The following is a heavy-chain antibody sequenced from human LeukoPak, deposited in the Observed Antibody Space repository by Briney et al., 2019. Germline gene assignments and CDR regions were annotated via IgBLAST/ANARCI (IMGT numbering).Heavy chain of an antibody. J-gene: IGHJ4*02. D-gene: IGHD3-10*01. CDR1: GFTSRSYG. CDR2: ISGSGGGT. V-gene: IGHV3-23*01. CDR3: TKRDGSGSYNTFDY. Sequence: GGSLRLSCAASGFTSRSYGMSWVRQAPGKGLEWVSTISGSGGGTYYADSVKGRFTISRDNSKNTLYLQMDSLRAEDTAVYYCTKRDGSGSYNTFDYWGQGTLVTVSS.